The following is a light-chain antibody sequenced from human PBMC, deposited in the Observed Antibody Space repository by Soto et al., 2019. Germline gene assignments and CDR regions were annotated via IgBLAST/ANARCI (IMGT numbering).Light chain of an antibody. Sequence: EIVLTQSPATLSSSPGETATLSCRASQYVGTRLAWYQHKPGQAPRLLIFDASTRATGIPARFSGSGSGTEFTLTISRLEPEDFAVYYCQQYDRWFSITFGQGTRLEI. J-gene: IGKJ5*01. V-gene: IGKV3-11*01. CDR3: QQYDRWFSIT. CDR1: QYVGTR. CDR2: DAS.